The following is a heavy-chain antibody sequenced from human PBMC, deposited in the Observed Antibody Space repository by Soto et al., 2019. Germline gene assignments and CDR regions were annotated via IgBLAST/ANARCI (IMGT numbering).Heavy chain of an antibody. CDR3: AKDAYYYDSSGYPYYFDY. J-gene: IGHJ4*02. CDR2: ISHDGSYQ. D-gene: IGHD3-22*01. V-gene: IGHV3-30*18. Sequence: GGSLRLSCVSSGFNFNDYGMHWVRQAPGKGLEWVALISHDGSYQYYRDSLRGRFTISRDNSKNTLYLQMNSLRAEDTAVYYCAKDAYYYDSSGYPYYFDYWGQGTLVTVSS. CDR1: GFNFNDYG.